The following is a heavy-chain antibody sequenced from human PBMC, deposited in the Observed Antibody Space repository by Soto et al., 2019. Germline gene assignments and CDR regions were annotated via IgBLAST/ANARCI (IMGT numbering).Heavy chain of an antibody. CDR1: GYSFMKYG. CDR3: AREASVLIPAAQPSRSDS. J-gene: IGHJ4*02. D-gene: IGHD2-2*01. CDR2: ISPYSGYT. Sequence: AAVKVSCKGFGYSFMKYGINLVRQAPGQGXEWVGWISPYSGYTHSAQKFHGRLTLTTDTAASTAYMELRILRSADTALYYCAREASVLIPAAQPSRSDSWGQGTLVTVCS. V-gene: IGHV1-18*01.